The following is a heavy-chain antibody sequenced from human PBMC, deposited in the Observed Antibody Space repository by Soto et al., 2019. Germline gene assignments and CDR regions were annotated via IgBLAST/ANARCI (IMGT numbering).Heavy chain of an antibody. CDR1: GFPFSRFG. CDR3: AKDRWGDYCDLNLPWY. D-gene: IGHD4-17*01. V-gene: IGHV3-30*18. Sequence: ESGGGVVQPGRSLRLSCAASGFPFSRFGMHWVRQAPGKGLEWVAVISDDGSNKHYADFVKGRFTISRDNSNNTLYLQMNSLRAEDTAVYYCAKDRWGDYCDLNLPWYWGQGTLVTVSS. J-gene: IGHJ4*02. CDR2: ISDDGSNK.